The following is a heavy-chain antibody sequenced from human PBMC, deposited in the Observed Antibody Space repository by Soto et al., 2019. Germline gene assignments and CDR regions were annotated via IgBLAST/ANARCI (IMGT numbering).Heavy chain of an antibody. Sequence: GESLKISCKGSGYSFTSYWIGWVRQMPGKGLEWMGIIYPGDSDTRHSPSFQGQVTISADTSISTAYLQWSSLKASDTAMYYCARHGYSSSWYGTLYMDVWGKGTTVTVSS. D-gene: IGHD6-13*01. CDR1: GYSFTSYW. CDR3: ARHGYSSSWYGTLYMDV. CDR2: IYPGDSDT. J-gene: IGHJ6*03. V-gene: IGHV5-51*01.